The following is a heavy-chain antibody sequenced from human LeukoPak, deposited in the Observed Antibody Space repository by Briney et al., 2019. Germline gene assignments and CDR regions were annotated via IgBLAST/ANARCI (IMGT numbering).Heavy chain of an antibody. CDR1: GGSISSSNW. D-gene: IGHD2-2*01. CDR2: IYHSGST. CDR3: ARRESRAEGDWFDP. J-gene: IGHJ5*02. V-gene: IGHV4-4*02. Sequence: SGTLSLTCAVSGGSISSSNWCSWVRQLPGKGLEWVGEIYHSGSTNYNPSLKSRVTISVDKSKNQFSLKLSSVTAADTAVYYCARRESRAEGDWFDPWGQGTLVTVSS.